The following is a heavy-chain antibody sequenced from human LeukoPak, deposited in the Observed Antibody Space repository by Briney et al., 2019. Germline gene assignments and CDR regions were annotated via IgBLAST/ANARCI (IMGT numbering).Heavy chain of an antibody. CDR3: TPGWFDP. J-gene: IGHJ5*02. V-gene: IGHV3-15*01. CDR2: IKRKTEGGTT. CDR1: GFTFTNAW. Sequence: GGSLRLSCAASGFTFTNAWMSWVRQAPGKGLEWVGRIKRKTEGGTTDYAAPVKGRFTISRDDSENTLYLQMNSLKIEDTAVYYCTPGWFDPWGQGTLVTVSS.